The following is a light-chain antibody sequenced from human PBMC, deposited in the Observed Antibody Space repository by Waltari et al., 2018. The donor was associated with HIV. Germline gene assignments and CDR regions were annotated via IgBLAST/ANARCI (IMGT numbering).Light chain of an antibody. CDR2: DDS. J-gene: IGLJ3*02. V-gene: IGLV3-21*03. Sequence: SSVLTQPPSVSVAPGKTARTTCGGNHIRSKSVHWYQQKPGQAPVLVIYDDSDRPSGIPERFSGSNSGNTATLTISRVEAGDEADYYCQVWDSSSDHPRVFGGGTKLTVL. CDR1: HIRSKS. CDR3: QVWDSSSDHPRV.